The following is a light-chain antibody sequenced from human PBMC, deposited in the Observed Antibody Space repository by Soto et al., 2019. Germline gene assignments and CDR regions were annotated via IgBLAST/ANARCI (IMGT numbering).Light chain of an antibody. Sequence: EIVMTQSPATLSVPPGERVTLSCRASQSVNSNLAWYQQKPGQTPKLLIYVASTRATGIPARFSGSGSGTELTLTISSLQSEDFAIYYCQQYNAWPLTFGGGTKVEFK. CDR1: QSVNSN. CDR3: QQYNAWPLT. V-gene: IGKV3-15*01. CDR2: VAS. J-gene: IGKJ4*01.